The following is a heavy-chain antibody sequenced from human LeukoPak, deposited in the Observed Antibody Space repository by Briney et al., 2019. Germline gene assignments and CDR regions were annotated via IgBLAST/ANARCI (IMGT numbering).Heavy chain of an antibody. D-gene: IGHD4-17*01. J-gene: IGHJ4*02. CDR3: TGGTTVTTLDY. Sequence: GGSLKLSCVASGFTFSGSAMHWVRQGSGKGLEWVARIRSKAGSYATEYAASVKGRFTISREDSKNTAYLQMNSLKTEDAAVYYCTGGTTVTTLDYWGQGTLVTVSS. CDR1: GFTFSGSA. V-gene: IGHV3-73*01. CDR2: IRSKAGSYAT.